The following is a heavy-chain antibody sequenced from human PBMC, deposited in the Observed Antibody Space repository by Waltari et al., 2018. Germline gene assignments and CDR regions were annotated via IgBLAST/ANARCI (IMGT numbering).Heavy chain of an antibody. CDR3: AKDQRTAYYDILTGYYFDY. J-gene: IGHJ4*02. Sequence: EVQLLESGGGLVQPGGSLRLSCAASGFTFSSYAMSWVRQAPGKGLEWVSAIRGGGGSTDSADSVKGRFTISRDNSKNTLYLQMNSLRAEDTAVYYCAKDQRTAYYDILTGYYFDYWGQGTLVTVSS. V-gene: IGHV3-23*01. CDR2: IRGGGGST. D-gene: IGHD3-9*01. CDR1: GFTFSSYA.